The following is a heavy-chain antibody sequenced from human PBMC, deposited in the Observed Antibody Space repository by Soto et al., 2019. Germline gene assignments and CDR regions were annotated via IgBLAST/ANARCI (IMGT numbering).Heavy chain of an antibody. D-gene: IGHD6-6*01. V-gene: IGHV3-53*01. CDR1: GFTVSSNY. J-gene: IGHJ6*02. CDR3: ARDKQLDYYGMDV. CDR2: IYSGGST. Sequence: GGSLRLSCAASGFTVSSNYMSWVRQAPGKGLEWVSVIYSGGSTYYADSVKGRFTISRDNSKNTLYLQMNSLRAEDTAVYYCARDKQLDYYGMDVWGQGTTVTVSS.